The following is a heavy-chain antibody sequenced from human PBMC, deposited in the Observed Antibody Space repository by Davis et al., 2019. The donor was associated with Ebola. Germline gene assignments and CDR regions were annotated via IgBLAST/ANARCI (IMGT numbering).Heavy chain of an antibody. D-gene: IGHD4-17*01. CDR2: IYYSGST. CDR1: GGSIGSGDYY. J-gene: IGHJ6*02. V-gene: IGHV4-30-4*01. Sequence: LRLSCTVSGGSIGSGDYYWSWFRQPPGKGLEWIGYIYYSGSTYYNPSLKSRVTISVDTSKNQFSLKLSSVTAADTAVYYCARGGPTVTTAYYYGMDVWGQGTTVTVSS. CDR3: ARGGPTVTTAYYYGMDV.